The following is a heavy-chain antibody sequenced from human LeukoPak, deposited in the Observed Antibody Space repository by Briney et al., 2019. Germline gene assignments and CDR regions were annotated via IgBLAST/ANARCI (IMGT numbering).Heavy chain of an antibody. CDR1: GGSFSGYY. CDR2: TNHSGST. CDR3: ARGPQYPWFDP. V-gene: IGHV4-34*01. J-gene: IGHJ5*02. D-gene: IGHD2-2*01. Sequence: SETLSLTCAVYGGSFSGYYWSWIRQPLGKGLEWIGETNHSGSTNYNPSLKSRVTISVDTSKNQFSLKLSSVTAADTAVYYCARGPQYPWFDPWGQGTLVTVSS.